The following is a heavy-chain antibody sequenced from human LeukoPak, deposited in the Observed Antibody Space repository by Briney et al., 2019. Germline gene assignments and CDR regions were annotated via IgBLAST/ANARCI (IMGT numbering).Heavy chain of an antibody. D-gene: IGHD3-22*01. CDR2: ISYDGSNK. J-gene: IGHJ4*01. CDR1: GFTFSSYG. Sequence: RSLRLSCAASGFTFSSYGMHWVRQAPGKGLEWVAVISYDGSNKYYADSVKGRFTISRDNPKNTLYLQMNSLRVEDTAVYYCARTEHYSDRNGYYYFDQWGQGNLVTVSS. CDR3: ARTEHYSDRNGYYYFDQ. V-gene: IGHV3-30*03.